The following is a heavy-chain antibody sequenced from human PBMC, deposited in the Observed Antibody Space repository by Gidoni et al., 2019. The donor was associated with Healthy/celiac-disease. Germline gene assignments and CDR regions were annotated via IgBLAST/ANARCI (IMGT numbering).Heavy chain of an antibody. D-gene: IGHD3-3*01. CDR3: AREGLKGDFWSGYYFPNFDY. CDR1: GGSFSGYY. Sequence: QVQLQQWGAGLLKPSETLSLTCAVYGGSFSGYYWSWIRQPPGKGLEWIGEINHSGSTNYNPSLKSRVTISVDTSKNQFSLKLSSVTAADTAVYYCAREGLKGDFWSGYYFPNFDYWGQGTLVTVSS. CDR2: INHSGST. V-gene: IGHV4-34*01. J-gene: IGHJ4*02.